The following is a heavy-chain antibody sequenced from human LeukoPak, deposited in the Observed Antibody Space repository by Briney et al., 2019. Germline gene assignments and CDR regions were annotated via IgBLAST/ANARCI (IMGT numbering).Heavy chain of an antibody. J-gene: IGHJ4*02. Sequence: PSETLSLTCAVSGGSISSSNWWSWVRQPPGKGLEWIGEVYHSGSTNYNPSLKSRVTISVDTSKNQFSLKLSSVTAADTAVYYCARHLDDYDSSGYYYYFDYWGQGTLVTVSS. D-gene: IGHD3-22*01. CDR3: ARHLDDYDSSGYYYYFDY. V-gene: IGHV4-4*02. CDR1: GGSISSSNW. CDR2: VYHSGST.